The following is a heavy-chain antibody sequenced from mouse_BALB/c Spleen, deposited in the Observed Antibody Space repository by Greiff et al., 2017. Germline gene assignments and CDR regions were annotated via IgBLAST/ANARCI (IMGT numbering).Heavy chain of an antibody. Sequence: QVQLKQSGAELAKPGASVKMSCKASGYTFTSYWMHWVKQRPGQGLEWIGYINPSTGYTEYNQKFKDKATLTADKSSSTAYMQLSSLTSEDSAVYYCANRYGAYWGQGTLVTVSA. CDR2: INPSTGYT. J-gene: IGHJ3*01. V-gene: IGHV1-7*01. D-gene: IGHD2-14*01. CDR1: GYTFTSYW. CDR3: ANRYGAY.